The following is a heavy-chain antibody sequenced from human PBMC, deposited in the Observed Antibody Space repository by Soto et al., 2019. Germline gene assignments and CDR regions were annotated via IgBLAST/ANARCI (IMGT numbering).Heavy chain of an antibody. CDR1: GFTFSSYA. D-gene: IGHD2-8*01. V-gene: IGHV3-23*01. Sequence: GGSLRLSCAASGFTFSSYAMSWVRQAPGKGLEWVSAISGSGGSTYYADSVKGRFTISRDNSKNTLYLQMNSLRAENTAVYYCAKAPAGVGAFDIWGQGTMVTVSS. J-gene: IGHJ3*02. CDR3: AKAPAGVGAFDI. CDR2: ISGSGGST.